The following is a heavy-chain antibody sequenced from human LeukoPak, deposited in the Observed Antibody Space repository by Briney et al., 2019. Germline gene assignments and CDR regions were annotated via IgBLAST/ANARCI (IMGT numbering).Heavy chain of an antibody. CDR2: ISSSSSYI. V-gene: IGHV3-21*01. J-gene: IGHJ4*02. D-gene: IGHD3-22*01. CDR1: GFTFSSCS. Sequence: GGSLRLSCAASGFTFSSCSMNWVRQAPGKGLEWVSSISSSSSYIYYADSVKGRFTISRDNAKNSLYLQMNSLRAEDTAVYYCARDLLYYYDSSATDYWGQGTLVTVSS. CDR3: ARDLLYYYDSSATDY.